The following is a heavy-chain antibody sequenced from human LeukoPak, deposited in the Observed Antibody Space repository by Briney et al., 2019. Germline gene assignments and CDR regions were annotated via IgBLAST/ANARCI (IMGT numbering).Heavy chain of an antibody. Sequence: RASVKVSCKASGYTFTGYYMHWVRQAPGQGLEWMGWINPNSGGTNYAQKFQGWVTMTRDTSISTAYMELSRLRSDDTAVYYCARDRLRFLEWLFAEFDYWGQGTLVTVSS. CDR1: GYTFTGYY. CDR3: ARDRLRFLEWLFAEFDY. V-gene: IGHV1-2*04. D-gene: IGHD3-3*01. J-gene: IGHJ4*02. CDR2: INPNSGGT.